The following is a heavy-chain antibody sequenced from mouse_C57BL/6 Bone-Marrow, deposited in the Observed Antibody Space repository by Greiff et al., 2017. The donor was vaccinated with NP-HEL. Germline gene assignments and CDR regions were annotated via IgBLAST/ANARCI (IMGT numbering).Heavy chain of an antibody. CDR1: GFTFSDYY. J-gene: IGHJ4*01. D-gene: IGHD2-4*01. CDR2: INYDGSST. Sequence: EVNVVESEGGLVQPGSSMKLSCTASGFTFSDYYMAWVRQVPEKGLEWVANINYDGSSTYYLDSLKSRFIISRDNATNILYLQMSSLKSEDTATYYCAREGGLRRRTYAMDYWGQGTSVTVSS. V-gene: IGHV5-16*01. CDR3: AREGGLRRRTYAMDY.